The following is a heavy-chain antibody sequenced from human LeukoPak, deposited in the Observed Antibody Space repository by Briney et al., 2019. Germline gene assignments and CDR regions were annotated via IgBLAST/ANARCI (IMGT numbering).Heavy chain of an antibody. Sequence: PSETLSLTCAVYGGSFSGYYWSWIRQPPGKGLEWIGEINHSGSTNYYPSLKSRVTISVDTSKNQFSLKLSSVTAADTAVYYCARGTDYYGSGSYYYFDYWGQGTLVTVSS. J-gene: IGHJ4*02. V-gene: IGHV4-34*01. D-gene: IGHD3-10*01. CDR1: GGSFSGYY. CDR2: INHSGST. CDR3: ARGTDYYGSGSYYYFDY.